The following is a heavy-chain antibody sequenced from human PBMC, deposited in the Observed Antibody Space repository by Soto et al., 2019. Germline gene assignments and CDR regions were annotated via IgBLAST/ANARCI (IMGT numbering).Heavy chain of an antibody. CDR1: GYTFTGYY. J-gene: IGHJ4*02. Sequence: ASVKVSCKASGYTFTGYYMHWVRQAPGQGLEWMGWINPNSGGTNYAQKLQGRVTMTTDTSTSTAYMELRSLRSDDTAVYYCAGDPPTGEHAGGEDYWGQGTLVTVSS. D-gene: IGHD3-16*01. CDR2: INPNSGGT. CDR3: AGDPPTGEHAGGEDY. V-gene: IGHV1-2*02.